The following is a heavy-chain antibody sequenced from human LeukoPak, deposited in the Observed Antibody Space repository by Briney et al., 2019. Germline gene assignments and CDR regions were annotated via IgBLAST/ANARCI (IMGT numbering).Heavy chain of an antibody. CDR2: IYYSGST. CDR3: ARGGQLAVPDPFDS. Sequence: SETLSLTCTLSGGSLRSHYWSWIRQPPGKALEWLGHIYYSGSTTYSPSLKSRLTISVDTSRNQFSLSLISVTAADTAVYYCARGGQLAVPDPFDSWGQGTLVTVTS. V-gene: IGHV4-59*11. D-gene: IGHD6-19*01. CDR1: GGSLRSHY. J-gene: IGHJ4*02.